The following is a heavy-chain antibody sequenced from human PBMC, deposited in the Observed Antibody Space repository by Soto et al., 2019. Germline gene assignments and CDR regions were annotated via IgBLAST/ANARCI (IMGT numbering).Heavy chain of an antibody. CDR3: ARYGFVDFWSGLNWLDP. D-gene: IGHD3-3*01. CDR1: GASISSNSYY. CDR2: ISYGGNT. J-gene: IGHJ5*02. V-gene: IGHV4-39*01. Sequence: QLQLHESGPGLVKPSETLSLTCTISGASISSNSYYWDWVRQPPGKGLEWIGGISYGGNTSSNPCLKSRVAMSIGTSKMQFSQKLTSVTAAETAVYYCARYGFVDFWSGLNWLDPWGQGTLVIVSS.